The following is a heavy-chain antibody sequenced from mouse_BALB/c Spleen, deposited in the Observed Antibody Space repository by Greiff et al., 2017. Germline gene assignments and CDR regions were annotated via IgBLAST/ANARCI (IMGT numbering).Heavy chain of an antibody. D-gene: IGHD1-3*01. CDR2: ISTYYGDA. CDR1: GYTFTDYA. Sequence: VQLQQPGAELVRPGVSVKISCKGSGYTFTDYAMHWVKQSHAKSLEWIGVISTYYGDASYNQKFKGKATMTVDKSSSTAYMELARMTSEDSAIYYCASGGKGAWFAYWGQGTLVTVAA. V-gene: IGHV1S137*01. CDR3: ASGGKGAWFAY. J-gene: IGHJ3*01.